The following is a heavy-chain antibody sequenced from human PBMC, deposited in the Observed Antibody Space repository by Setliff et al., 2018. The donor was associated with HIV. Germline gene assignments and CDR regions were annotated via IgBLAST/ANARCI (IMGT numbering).Heavy chain of an antibody. D-gene: IGHD6-13*01. Sequence: PGGSLRLSCAASGFTFTDYTMNWVRQAPGKGLEWVSSITSGSAGTTYYADSVKGRFTISRDNSKNTLYLQMNSLRAEDTAVYYCAKDHATSSWFTALLDYWGQGALVTVSS. CDR1: GFTFTDYT. V-gene: IGHV3-23*01. CDR2: ITSGSAGTT. CDR3: AKDHATSSWFTALLDY. J-gene: IGHJ4*02.